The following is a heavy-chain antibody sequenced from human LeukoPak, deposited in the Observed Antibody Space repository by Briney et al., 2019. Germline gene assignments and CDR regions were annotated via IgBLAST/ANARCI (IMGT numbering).Heavy chain of an antibody. CDR1: GFTFSDYY. Sequence: PGGSLRLSCAASGFTFSDYYMSWIRQAPGKGLEWLSYISSSGTTTYYTDSVKGRFTISRDNSKNTLYLQMNSLRAEDTAVYYCAKDVLMIAGPFDYWGQGTLVTVSS. J-gene: IGHJ4*02. D-gene: IGHD3-22*01. V-gene: IGHV3-11*01. CDR3: AKDVLMIAGPFDY. CDR2: ISSSGTTT.